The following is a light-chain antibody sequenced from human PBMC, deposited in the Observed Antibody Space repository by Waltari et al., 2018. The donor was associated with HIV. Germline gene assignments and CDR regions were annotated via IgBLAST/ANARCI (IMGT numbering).Light chain of an antibody. Sequence: QPVLTQLPSMSGTPGQTVTISCSGSNSNIGSSSMYWYQHLPGTTPRLLIYSNNERPSWVPYRFSGSKSGTSASLTISGLLSEDEADYYCSTLDESQSFQVFGGGTKVTVL. CDR3: STLDESQSFQV. J-gene: IGLJ3*02. CDR2: SNN. V-gene: IGLV1-47*01. CDR1: NSNIGSSS.